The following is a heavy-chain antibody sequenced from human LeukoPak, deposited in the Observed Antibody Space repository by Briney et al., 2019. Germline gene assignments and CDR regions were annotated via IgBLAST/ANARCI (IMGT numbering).Heavy chain of an antibody. Sequence: SQTLSLTCTVSGGSISSSSSYWGWIRQPPGKGLEWIGRVYYSGSTYYNPALKSRVTISVDTAKTQFSLKLSSVTAADTALYYCAGQGRGFWSAIDYWGQGTLATVSS. CDR2: VYYSGST. J-gene: IGHJ4*02. CDR1: GGSISSSSSY. CDR3: AGQGRGFWSAIDY. D-gene: IGHD3-3*01. V-gene: IGHV4-39*01.